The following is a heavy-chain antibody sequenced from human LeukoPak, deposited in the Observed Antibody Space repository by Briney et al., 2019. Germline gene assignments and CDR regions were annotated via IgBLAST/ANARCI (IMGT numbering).Heavy chain of an antibody. D-gene: IGHD2-21*01. J-gene: IGHJ5*02. CDR3: ARADRLHGGPYLIGP. CDR1: GYSFTYYY. CDR2: INPNSGGT. Sequence: ASVKVCCKTSGYSFTYYYMHLVRQAPGQGLELMGGINPNSGGTSAAQKFQGRVTMTRDTSITTVYMEVSWLTSDDTAIYYCARADRLHGGPYLIGPWGQGTMVTVSS. V-gene: IGHV1-2*02.